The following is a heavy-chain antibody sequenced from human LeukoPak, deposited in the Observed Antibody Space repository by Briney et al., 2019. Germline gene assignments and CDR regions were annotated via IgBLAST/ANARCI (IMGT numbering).Heavy chain of an antibody. Sequence: ASVKVSCKASGYTFTIYYMHWVRQAPGQGLEWMGIINPSGGSTSYAQKLQGRVTMTTDTSTSTAYMELRSLRSDDTAVYYCARDYGSGTIWGYMDVWGKGTTVTISS. V-gene: IGHV1-46*01. D-gene: IGHD3-10*01. CDR3: ARDYGSGTIWGYMDV. CDR2: INPSGGST. J-gene: IGHJ6*03. CDR1: GYTFTIYY.